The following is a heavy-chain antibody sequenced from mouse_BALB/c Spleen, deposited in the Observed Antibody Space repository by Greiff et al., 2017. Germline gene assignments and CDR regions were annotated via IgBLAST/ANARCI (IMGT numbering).Heavy chain of an antibody. D-gene: IGHD1-2*01. CDR1: GYSITSGYY. J-gene: IGHJ3*01. CDR2: ISYDGSN. V-gene: IGHV3-6*02. Sequence: VQLKQSGPGLVKPSQSLSLTCSVTGYSITSGYYWNWIRQFPGNKLEWMGYISYDGSNNYNPSLKNRISITRDTSKNQFFLKLNSVTTEDTATYYCARWATATAYWGQGTLVTVSA. CDR3: ARWATATAY.